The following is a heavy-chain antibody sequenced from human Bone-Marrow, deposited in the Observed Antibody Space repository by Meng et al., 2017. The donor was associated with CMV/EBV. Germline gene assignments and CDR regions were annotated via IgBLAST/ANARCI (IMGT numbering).Heavy chain of an antibody. CDR3: ARDIPGISMVRRDY. V-gene: IGHV4-39*07. J-gene: IGHJ4*02. D-gene: IGHD3-10*01. CDR1: GGSISSSSYY. Sequence: SETLSLTCTVSGGSISSSSYYWGWIRQPPGKGLEWIGSIYYSGSTYYNPSLKSRVTISVDTSKNQFSLKLSSVNAADTAVYYCARDIPGISMVRRDYWGQGTLVTVSS. CDR2: IYYSGST.